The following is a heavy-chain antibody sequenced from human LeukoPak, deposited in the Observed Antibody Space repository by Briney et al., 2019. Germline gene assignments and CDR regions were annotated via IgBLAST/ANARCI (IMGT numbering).Heavy chain of an antibody. Sequence: GGSLRLSCAASGFSFSSYSMNWVRQAPGKGLEWISSISPSTSTIYYADSVKGRFTISRDNAENSLYLQMNSLRAEDTAVYYCARAKPKNMVRGLIMRRESRYYFDYWGQGTLVTVSS. D-gene: IGHD3-10*01. J-gene: IGHJ4*02. CDR1: GFSFSSYS. CDR3: ARAKPKNMVRGLIMRRESRYYFDY. CDR2: ISPSTSTI. V-gene: IGHV3-48*01.